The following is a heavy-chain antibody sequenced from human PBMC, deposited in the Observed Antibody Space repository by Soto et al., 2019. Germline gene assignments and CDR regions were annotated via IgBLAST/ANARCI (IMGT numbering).Heavy chain of an antibody. CDR1: GFTVSSYA. CDR3: AKGDTAYDAFDI. J-gene: IGHJ3*02. Sequence: PGGSLRLSCEASGFTVSSYAMSWVRQAPGRWLEWVSASTSSGATTYYADSVKGRFTISKDNSKNTLYLQMNSLSAEDTAVYYCAKGDTAYDAFDIWGQGXMVTV. D-gene: IGHD5-18*01. V-gene: IGHV3-23*01. CDR2: STSSGATT.